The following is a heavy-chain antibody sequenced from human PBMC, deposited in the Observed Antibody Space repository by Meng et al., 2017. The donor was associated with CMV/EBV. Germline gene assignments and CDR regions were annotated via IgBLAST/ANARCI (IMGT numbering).Heavy chain of an antibody. J-gene: IGHJ4*02. D-gene: IGHD6-13*01. CDR3: AKVSGDIPAALAPFDY. CDR2: IRHDGSNK. CDR1: GFTLSNYD. V-gene: IGHV3-30*02. Sequence: LSLTCAASGFTLSNYDMHWVRQAPGKGLEWVTFIRHDGSNKYYADSVKGRLTISRDNSKNTLYLQMNSLRPEDTALYYCAKVSGDIPAALAPFDYWGQGTLVTVSS.